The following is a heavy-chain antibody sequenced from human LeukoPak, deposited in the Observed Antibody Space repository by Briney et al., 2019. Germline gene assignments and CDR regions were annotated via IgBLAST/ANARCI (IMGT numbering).Heavy chain of an antibody. J-gene: IGHJ6*02. CDR3: AREDVVVPPYGMDV. CDR2: ISSSSSTI. CDR1: GFTFSSYS. D-gene: IGHD2-2*01. V-gene: IGHV3-48*01. Sequence: GGSLRLSCAASGFTFSSYSMNWVRQAPGKGLEWVSYISSSSSTIYYADSVKGRFTISKDNAKNSLYLQMNSLRAEDTAVYYCAREDVVVPPYGMDVWGQGTTVTVSS.